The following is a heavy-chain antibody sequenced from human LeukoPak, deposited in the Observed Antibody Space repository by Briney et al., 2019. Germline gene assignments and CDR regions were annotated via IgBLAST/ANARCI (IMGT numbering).Heavy chain of an antibody. Sequence: GRSLRLSCAASGFTFSSYAMSWVRQAPGKGLEWVSTIVGSGGNTFYADSAKGRFTISRDNSKNTLYLQMSGLRAEDTAVYYCAKEGWDYWGQGTLVTVSS. CDR1: GFTFSSYA. CDR2: IVGSGGNT. D-gene: IGHD6-19*01. CDR3: AKEGWDY. J-gene: IGHJ4*02. V-gene: IGHV3-23*01.